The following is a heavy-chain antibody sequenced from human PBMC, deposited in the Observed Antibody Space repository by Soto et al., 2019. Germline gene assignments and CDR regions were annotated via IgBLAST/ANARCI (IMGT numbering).Heavy chain of an antibody. CDR1: GGSISSSSYY. V-gene: IGHV4-39*01. J-gene: IGHJ5*02. CDR3: ARQGVLLWFGESQGRYNWFDP. D-gene: IGHD3-10*01. CDR2: IYYSGST. Sequence: SETLSLTCTVSGGSISSSSYYWGWIRQPPGKGLEWIGSIYYSGSTYYNPSLKSRVTISVDTSKNQFSLKLSSVTAADTAVYYCARQGVLLWFGESQGRYNWFDPWGQGTLVTVSS.